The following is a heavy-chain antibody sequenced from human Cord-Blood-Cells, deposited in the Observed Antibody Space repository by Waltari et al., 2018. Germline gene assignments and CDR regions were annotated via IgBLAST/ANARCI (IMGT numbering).Heavy chain of an antibody. CDR2: ISYDGSNK. V-gene: IGHV3-30-3*01. D-gene: IGHD6-13*01. CDR3: AREIAAAGAYYYGMDV. J-gene: IGHJ6*02. CDR1: VFTFRRYA. Sequence: QVQLVESGGGAVQPGRSLRLPCAASVFTFRRYAMHWVLQAPGKGLEWVAVISYDGSNKYYADSVKDRFTISRDNSKNTLYLQMNSLRAEDTAVYYCAREIAAAGAYYYGMDVWGQGTTVTVSS.